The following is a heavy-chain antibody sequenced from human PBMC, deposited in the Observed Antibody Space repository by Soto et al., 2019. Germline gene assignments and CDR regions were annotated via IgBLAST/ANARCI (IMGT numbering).Heavy chain of an antibody. CDR3: ASPNDDYGGNPAFDY. CDR2: IWYDGSNK. J-gene: IGHJ4*02. Sequence: QVQLVESGGGVVQPGRSLRLSCAASGFTFSSYGMHWVRQAPGKGLEWVAVIWYDGSNKYYADSVKGRFTISRDNSKNTLYLQMDSLRAEDTAVYYCASPNDDYGGNPAFDYWGQGTLVTVSS. CDR1: GFTFSSYG. V-gene: IGHV3-33*01. D-gene: IGHD4-17*01.